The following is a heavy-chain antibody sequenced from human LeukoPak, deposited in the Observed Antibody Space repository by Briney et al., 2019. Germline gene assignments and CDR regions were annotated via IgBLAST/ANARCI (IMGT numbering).Heavy chain of an antibody. CDR1: AVTSCTTY. Sequence: PGGSLRLSSSESAVTSCTTYLISGRQAPGKGLEWLSYISSSSSTIYYAHSVKGRFTISRDNAKNSLYLQMNSLRDEDTAVYYCARVLKTTDPYLARIGRRETMVTVSS. V-gene: IGHV3-48*02. CDR2: ISSSSSTI. J-gene: IGHJ3*02. CDR3: ARVLKTTDPYLARI. D-gene: IGHD1-14*01.